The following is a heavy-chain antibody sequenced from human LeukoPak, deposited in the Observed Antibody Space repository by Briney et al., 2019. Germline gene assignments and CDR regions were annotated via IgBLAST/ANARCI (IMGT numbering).Heavy chain of an antibody. D-gene: IGHD3-22*01. V-gene: IGHV3-30*18. CDR3: AKDYYDSSGYHDY. CDR2: ISYDGSNK. J-gene: IGHJ4*02. CDR1: GFTFSSYG. Sequence: PGRSLRLSCAASGFTFSSYGMHWVRQAPGKGLEWVAVISYDGSNKYYADSAKGRFTISRDNSKSTLYLQMNSLRAEDTAVYYCAKDYYDSSGYHDYWGQGTLVTVSS.